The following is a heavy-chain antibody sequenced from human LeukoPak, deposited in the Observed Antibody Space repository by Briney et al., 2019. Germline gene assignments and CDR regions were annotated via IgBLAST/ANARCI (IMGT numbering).Heavy chain of an antibody. CDR3: AKVLENGSGGYFFFDY. J-gene: IGHJ4*02. V-gene: IGHV4-61*08. Sequence: SETLSLTCIVSGGSISSSGYYWSWIRQPPGRGLEWIGYIYYNGSTNYNPSLKSRVTISLDTSKNQFSLKLSSVTAADTAVYYCAKVLENGSGGYFFFDYWGQGSLVTVSS. CDR1: GGSISSSGYY. CDR2: IYYNGST. D-gene: IGHD3-10*01.